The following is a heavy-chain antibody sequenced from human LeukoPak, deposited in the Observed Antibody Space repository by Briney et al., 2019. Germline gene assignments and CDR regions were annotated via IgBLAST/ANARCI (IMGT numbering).Heavy chain of an antibody. CDR3: ARSRDGYSPCDY. CDR2: IWYDGSNK. D-gene: IGHD5-24*01. J-gene: IGHJ4*02. CDR1: GFTFRSHA. Sequence: GGSLRLSCATSGFTFRSHAMHWVRQSPGKGLEWVAQIWYDGSNKYYADSVKGRFSVSRDNSKNTLYLQMNSLRVEDTAVYYCARSRDGYSPCDYWGQGTLVTVSS. V-gene: IGHV3-33*01.